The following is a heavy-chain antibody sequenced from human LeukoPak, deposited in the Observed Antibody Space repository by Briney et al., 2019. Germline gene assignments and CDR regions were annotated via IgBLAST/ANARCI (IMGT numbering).Heavy chain of an antibody. Sequence: TLSLTCTVSGGSISSGSYNWSWIRQPAGKGLEWIGRIYTSGSTNYNPSLKSRVTISVDTSKNQFSLKLSSVPAADTAVYYCATLSGYYPYYFDYWGQGTLVTVSS. CDR2: IYTSGST. V-gene: IGHV4-61*02. CDR1: GGSISSGSYN. CDR3: ATLSGYYPYYFDY. D-gene: IGHD3-3*01. J-gene: IGHJ4*02.